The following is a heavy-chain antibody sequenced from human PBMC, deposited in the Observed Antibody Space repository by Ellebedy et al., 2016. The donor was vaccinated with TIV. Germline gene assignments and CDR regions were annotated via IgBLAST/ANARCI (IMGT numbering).Heavy chain of an antibody. D-gene: IGHD5-12*01. V-gene: IGHV5-51*01. Sequence: KVSCKASGYNFATYWIGWLRQTPGKGLEWMGIIFPLDSDTRYSPSFQGQVTISADRTLNTAYLQWSSLRASDTAMYHCARSLAGYGYIDSWGQGTLVNVSS. CDR3: ARSLAGYGYIDS. CDR1: GYNFATYW. J-gene: IGHJ4*02. CDR2: IFPLDSDT.